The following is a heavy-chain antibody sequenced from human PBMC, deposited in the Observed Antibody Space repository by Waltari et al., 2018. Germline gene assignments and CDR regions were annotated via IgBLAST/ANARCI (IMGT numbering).Heavy chain of an antibody. D-gene: IGHD6-19*01. J-gene: IGHJ4*02. V-gene: IGHV1-69-2*01. CDR3: ATLDSSGWVRFDY. Sequence: EVQLVQSGAEVKKPGATVQISCKASGYTFTDYYMPWSQQAPGKGLEWMGRVDPEDGETIYAEKFQGRVTITADTSTDTAYMELSSLRSEDTAVYYCATLDSSGWVRFDYWGQGTLVTVSS. CDR1: GYTFTDYY. CDR2: VDPEDGET.